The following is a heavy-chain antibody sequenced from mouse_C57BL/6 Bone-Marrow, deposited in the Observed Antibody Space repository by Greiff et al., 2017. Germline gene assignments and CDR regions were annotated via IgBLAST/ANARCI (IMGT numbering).Heavy chain of an antibody. CDR1: GYTFTDHT. J-gene: IGHJ4*01. CDR3: ACMVTTIYYAMDY. Sequence: VQLQQSDAELVKPGASVKLSCKVSGYTFTDHTIHWMKQRPEQGLEWIGYIYPIDGSTKYNEKFKGKATLTADKSSSTAYMQINSLTSEDSAVYFCACMVTTIYYAMDYWGQGTSVTVSS. D-gene: IGHD2-3*01. V-gene: IGHV1-78*01. CDR2: IYPIDGST.